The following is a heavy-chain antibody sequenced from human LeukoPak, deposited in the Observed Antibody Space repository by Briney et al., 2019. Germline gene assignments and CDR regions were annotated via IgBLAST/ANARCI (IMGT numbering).Heavy chain of an antibody. D-gene: IGHD2-15*01. CDR1: GYSINSGYY. CDR2: IYHSGST. J-gene: IGHJ5*01. CDR3: ARVNCGSCSMDGWFDS. V-gene: IGHV4-38-2*02. Sequence: PSETLSLTRTVSGYSINSGYYWGWIRQPPGKGLEWIGSIYHSGSTYHVPSLKSRVTISIDTSKNQFSLNLRSVTAADTAVYYCARVNCGSCSMDGWFDSWGQGTLVTVSS.